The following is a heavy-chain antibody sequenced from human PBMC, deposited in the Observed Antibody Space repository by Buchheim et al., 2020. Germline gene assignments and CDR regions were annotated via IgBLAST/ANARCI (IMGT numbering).Heavy chain of an antibody. CDR1: GGSVSSGSYY. CDR2: VYATGVT. Sequence: QVQLQESGPGLVKPSQTLSLTCTVSGGSVSSGSYYWSWIRQPAGKGLEWIGRVYATGVTMYNPSLTSRVIISVDTSKNQFPLSLSSVTAADTAVYFCAREGGVTGWPHYEIDVWGPGTT. V-gene: IGHV4-61*02. CDR3: AREGGVTGWPHYEIDV. D-gene: IGHD6-19*01. J-gene: IGHJ6*02.